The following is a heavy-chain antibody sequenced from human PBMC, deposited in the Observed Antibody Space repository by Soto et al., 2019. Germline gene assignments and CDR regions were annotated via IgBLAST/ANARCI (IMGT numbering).Heavy chain of an antibody. J-gene: IGHJ4*02. CDR1: GFTFSSYA. V-gene: IGHV3-23*01. CDR2: ISGSGGST. D-gene: IGHD1-26*01. Sequence: GGSLRLSCAASGFTFSSYAMSWVRQAPGKGLEWVSAISGSGGSTYYADSVKGRFTISRDNSKNTLYLQMNSLRAEDTAVYYCARVGSKWEQHFDYWGQGTLVTVSS. CDR3: ARVGSKWEQHFDY.